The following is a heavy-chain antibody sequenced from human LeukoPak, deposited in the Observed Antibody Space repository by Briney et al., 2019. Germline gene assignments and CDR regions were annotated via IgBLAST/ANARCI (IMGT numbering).Heavy chain of an antibody. V-gene: IGHV2-5*02. J-gene: IGHJ4*02. CDR1: GFSLSTSGVG. CDR3: AHSIGGGNYGSFDY. D-gene: IGHD5-18*01. CDR2: IYWDDDK. Sequence: SGPTLVKPTQTLTLTCTFSGFSLSTSGVGVGWIRQPPGKALEWLSLIYWDDDKRYSPSLKSRLTITKYNSKNQVVLTMTNMDPVDTDTFYCAHSIGGGNYGSFDYWGQGTLVTVSS.